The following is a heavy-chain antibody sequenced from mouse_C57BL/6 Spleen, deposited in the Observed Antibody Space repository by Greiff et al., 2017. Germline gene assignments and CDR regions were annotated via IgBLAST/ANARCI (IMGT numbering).Heavy chain of an antibody. CDR2: ISSGGSYT. V-gene: IGHV5-6*01. Sequence: EVQVVESGGDLVKPGGSLKLSCAASGFTFSSYGMSWVRQTPDKMLEWVAPISSGGSYTYYPDSVKGRFTISRDNAKNTRYMQMSSLKSEDTAMYYCARRGDYYGSSFYYWGKGTTLTVSS. CDR1: GFTFSSYG. D-gene: IGHD1-1*01. CDR3: ARRGDYYGSSFYY. J-gene: IGHJ2*01.